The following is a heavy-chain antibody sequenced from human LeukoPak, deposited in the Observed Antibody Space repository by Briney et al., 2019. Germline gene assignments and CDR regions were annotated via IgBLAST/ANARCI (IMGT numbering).Heavy chain of an antibody. CDR3: AKDPIAAAGYGNYFDY. Sequence: GRSLRLSCAASGFTFSSYAMHWVRQAPGKGLEWVSAISGSGATTYYADSVKGRFTISRDNSKNTLYLQMNSLRAEDTAVYYCAKDPIAAAGYGNYFDYWGQGTLVTVSS. CDR1: GFTFSSYA. J-gene: IGHJ4*02. V-gene: IGHV3-23*01. D-gene: IGHD6-13*01. CDR2: ISGSGATT.